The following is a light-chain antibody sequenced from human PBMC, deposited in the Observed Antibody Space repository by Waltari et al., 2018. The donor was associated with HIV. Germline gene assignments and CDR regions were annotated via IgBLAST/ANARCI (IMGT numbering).Light chain of an antibody. J-gene: IGKJ5*01. Sequence: EIVLTQSPGTLSLSPGERATLSCRASQSGNSNYVAWYQQRPGNAPRLLLYGASRRATGIPDRCSGSGSGTDFTLTISRLEPEDFAVYYCQQYGTSPPMTFGQCTRLEIK. CDR2: GAS. CDR1: QSGNSNY. V-gene: IGKV3-20*01. CDR3: QQYGTSPPMT.